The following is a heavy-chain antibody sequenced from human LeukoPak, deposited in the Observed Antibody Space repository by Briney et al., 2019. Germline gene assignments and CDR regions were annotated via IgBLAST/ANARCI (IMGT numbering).Heavy chain of an antibody. CDR3: ARGSSGWYRAYFDY. Sequence: GASVKVSCKASGGTFSSYAISWVRQAPGQGLEWMGRIIPIFGTANYAQKFQGRVTITADKSTSTAYMELSSLRSEDTAVYYCARGSSGWYRAYFDYWGQGTLVTVSS. V-gene: IGHV1-69*06. J-gene: IGHJ4*02. CDR1: GGTFSSYA. CDR2: IIPIFGTA. D-gene: IGHD6-19*01.